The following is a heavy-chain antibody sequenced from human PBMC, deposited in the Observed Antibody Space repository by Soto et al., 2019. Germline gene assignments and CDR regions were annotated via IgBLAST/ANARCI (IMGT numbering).Heavy chain of an antibody. Sequence: PSETLSVTCAVSGGSISSSNWWSWVRQPPGKGLEWIGEIYHSGSTNYNPSLKSRVTISVDKSKNQFSLKLSSVTAADTAVYYCASNPRGYCSGGSCLGGWFDPWGHGTLVTASS. V-gene: IGHV4-4*02. CDR2: IYHSGST. CDR1: GGSISSSNW. D-gene: IGHD2-15*01. CDR3: ASNPRGYCSGGSCLGGWFDP. J-gene: IGHJ5*02.